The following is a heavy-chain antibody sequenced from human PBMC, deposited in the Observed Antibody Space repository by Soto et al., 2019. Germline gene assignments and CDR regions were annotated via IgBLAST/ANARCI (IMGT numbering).Heavy chain of an antibody. CDR1: GYTFTSYG. CDR3: ARVIAAAVDFDY. V-gene: IGHV1-18*01. D-gene: IGHD6-13*01. CDR2: ISAYNGNT. J-gene: IGHJ4*02. Sequence: ASVKVSCKASGYTFTSYGISWVRQAPGQGLEWMGWISAYNGNTNYEQQLQGRVTVTTDTSTSTAYMELRSLRSDDTAVYYCARVIAAAVDFDYWGQGTLVTVSS.